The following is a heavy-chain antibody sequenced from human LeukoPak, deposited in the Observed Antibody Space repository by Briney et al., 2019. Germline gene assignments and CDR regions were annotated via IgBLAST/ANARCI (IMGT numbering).Heavy chain of an antibody. CDR1: GYTFTGYY. J-gene: IGHJ5*02. Sequence: ASVKVSCKASGYTFTGYYMHWVRQAPGQGLEWMGWINPNSGGTNYAQKFQGRVTMTRDMSTSTVYMELSSLRSEDTAVYYCARDEDGYTWGQGTLVTVSS. V-gene: IGHV1-2*02. CDR2: INPNSGGT. D-gene: IGHD5-24*01. CDR3: ARDEDGYT.